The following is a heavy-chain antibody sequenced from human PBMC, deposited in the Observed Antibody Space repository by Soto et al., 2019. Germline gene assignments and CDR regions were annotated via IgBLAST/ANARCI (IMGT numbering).Heavy chain of an antibody. J-gene: IGHJ4*02. CDR1: GYIFTTYG. Sequence: QVHLVQSGAEVEKPGASVKVSFKGSGYIFTTYGITWVRQAPGQGLEWMGWISAHNGNTNYAQKLQGRVTVTRHTSTSTPYMELRNLRSDDTAVYYCARGRYGDYWGQGALVTVSP. CDR2: ISAHNGNT. V-gene: IGHV1-18*01. D-gene: IGHD1-1*01. CDR3: ARGRYGDY.